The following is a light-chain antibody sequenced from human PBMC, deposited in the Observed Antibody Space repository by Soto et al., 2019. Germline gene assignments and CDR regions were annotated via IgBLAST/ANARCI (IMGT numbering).Light chain of an antibody. CDR2: GAS. V-gene: IGKV3-20*01. CDR3: QQYGSSPWT. Sequence: EIVLTQSPGTLSLSPGERATLSCRASQSVSSSYLAWYQQKPGQAPRLLIYGASSRATGIPDRFSGSGSGTDFTLTISRLEPEDFEVYYCQQYGSSPWTFGQGTKVEIE. J-gene: IGKJ1*01. CDR1: QSVSSSY.